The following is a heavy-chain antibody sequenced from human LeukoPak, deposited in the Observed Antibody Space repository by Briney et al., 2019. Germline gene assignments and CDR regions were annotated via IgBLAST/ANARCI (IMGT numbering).Heavy chain of an antibody. Sequence: PSETLSLTCTVSGGSISSYYWSWIRQPPGKGLEWIGYIYYSGSTNYNPSLKSRVTISVDTSKNQFSLRLSSVTAADTAVYYCARGVYIAAAQYAYWGQGTLVTVSS. CDR1: GGSISSYY. CDR2: IYYSGST. D-gene: IGHD6-13*01. J-gene: IGHJ4*02. V-gene: IGHV4-59*08. CDR3: ARGVYIAAAQYAY.